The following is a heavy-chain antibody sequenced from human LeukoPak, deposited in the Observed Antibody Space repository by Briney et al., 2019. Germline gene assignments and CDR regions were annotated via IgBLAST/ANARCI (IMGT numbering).Heavy chain of an antibody. CDR3: ANVGIYAGYSPINWFDP. Sequence: GGSLRLSCAASGFTFSSYAMSWVRQAPGKGLEWVSAISGSGGSTYYADSVKGRFTISRDNSKNTLYLQMNSLRAEDTAVYYCANVGIYAGYSPINWFDPWGQGTLVTVSS. CDR2: ISGSGGST. J-gene: IGHJ5*02. D-gene: IGHD1-26*01. V-gene: IGHV3-23*01. CDR1: GFTFSSYA.